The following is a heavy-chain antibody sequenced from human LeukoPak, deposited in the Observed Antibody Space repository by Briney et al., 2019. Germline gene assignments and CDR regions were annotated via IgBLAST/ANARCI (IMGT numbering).Heavy chain of an antibody. CDR3: TTEAFDYETLFDY. D-gene: IGHD4-17*01. CDR1: GFRFGDYS. CDR2: IRRMIHGGTT. V-gene: IGHV3-49*04. J-gene: IGHJ4*02. Sequence: PGGSLRLSCSGSGFRFGDYSVSWVRQAPGKGLEWVGFIRRMIHGGTTDYATSVKGRFTISRDDAKSVAYLQMNSLKTEDTAVYYCTTEAFDYETLFDYSGQGTLVTVFS.